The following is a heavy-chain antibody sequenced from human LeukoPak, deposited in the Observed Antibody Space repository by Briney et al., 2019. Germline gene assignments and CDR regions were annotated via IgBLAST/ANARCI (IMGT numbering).Heavy chain of an antibody. Sequence: ASVKVSCKASGYTFTGYYMHWVRQAPGQGLEWRGWINPNSGGTNYAQKFQGRVTMTRDTSISTAYMELSRLRSDDTAVYYCARGDDSSDPDFDYWGQGTLVTVSS. V-gene: IGHV1-2*02. D-gene: IGHD3-22*01. J-gene: IGHJ4*02. CDR3: ARGDDSSDPDFDY. CDR1: GYTFTGYY. CDR2: INPNSGGT.